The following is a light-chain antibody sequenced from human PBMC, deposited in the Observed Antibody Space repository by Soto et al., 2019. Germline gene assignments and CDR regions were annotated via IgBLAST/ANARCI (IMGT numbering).Light chain of an antibody. Sequence: QSALTQPPSASGSPGQSVTISCTGTSSDVGGYNYVSWYQQHPGKAPKLMIYEVSKRPSGVPDRFSGSKSGNTASLTVSGLQAEEEADYYCNSYAGSNNFLFGTGTKVTVL. CDR1: SSDVGGYNY. V-gene: IGLV2-8*01. CDR3: NSYAGSNNFL. J-gene: IGLJ1*01. CDR2: EVS.